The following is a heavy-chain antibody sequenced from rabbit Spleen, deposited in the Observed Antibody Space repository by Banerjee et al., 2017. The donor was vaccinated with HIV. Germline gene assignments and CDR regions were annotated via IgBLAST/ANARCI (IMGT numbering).Heavy chain of an antibody. CDR1: GVSFSISSY. CDR2: IYTGSSDST. D-gene: IGHD4-1*01. Sequence: QSLEESGGDLVKPGASLTLTCTASGVSFSISSYMCWVRQAPGKGLEWIGCIYTGSSDSTAYASWAKGRFTIPKTPSTTVPLQMTSLTAADTATFFLARDLAGVIGWNFGWWGPGTLVTVS. CDR3: ARDLAGVIGWNFGW. J-gene: IGHJ4*01. V-gene: IGHV1S40*01.